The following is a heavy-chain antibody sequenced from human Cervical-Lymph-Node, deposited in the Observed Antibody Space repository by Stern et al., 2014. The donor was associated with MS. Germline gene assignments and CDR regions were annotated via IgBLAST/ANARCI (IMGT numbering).Heavy chain of an antibody. J-gene: IGHJ4*02. Sequence: QDQLVQSGGGVVQPGRSLRLSCAASGLTFSRFPMHWVRQAPGKGLEWVALLSHDGVTRYYADSVKGRFIISRDKSKNTHFLQMNALRLEDTAIYYCARGRGDRDYFDLWGQGAMVSVSS. V-gene: IGHV3-30*03. CDR1: GLTFSRFP. CDR3: ARGRGDRDYFDL. D-gene: IGHD2-21*01. CDR2: LSHDGVTR.